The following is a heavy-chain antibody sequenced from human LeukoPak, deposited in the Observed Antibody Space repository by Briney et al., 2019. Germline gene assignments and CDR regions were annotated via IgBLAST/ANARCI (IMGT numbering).Heavy chain of an antibody. CDR2: IRYDGSIK. V-gene: IGHV3-30*02. D-gene: IGHD3-9*01. CDR1: GFTFSNYG. J-gene: IGHJ4*02. Sequence: PGGSLRLSCAASGFTFSNYGMQWVRQAPGKGLEWVAFIRYDGSIKHYADSVKGRFTISRDNSKNTLYLQMNSLRAEDTAVYYCANGPQYNTLTGYYKVRSHLDYWGQGTLVTVPS. CDR3: ANGPQYNTLTGYYKVRSHLDY.